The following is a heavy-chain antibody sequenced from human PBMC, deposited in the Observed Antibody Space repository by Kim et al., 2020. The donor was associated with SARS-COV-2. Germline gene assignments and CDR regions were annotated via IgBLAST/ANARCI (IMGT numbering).Heavy chain of an antibody. D-gene: IGHD6-19*01. Sequence: NPSLKSRVTMSVDTSKNQFGLKLSSVTAADTAVYYCARHEVGIAVAEIDYWGQGTLVTVYS. V-gene: IGHV4-39*01. J-gene: IGHJ4*02. CDR3: ARHEVGIAVAEIDY.